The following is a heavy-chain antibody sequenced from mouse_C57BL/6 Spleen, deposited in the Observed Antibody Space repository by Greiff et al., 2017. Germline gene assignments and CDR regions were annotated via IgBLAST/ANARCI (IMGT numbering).Heavy chain of an antibody. V-gene: IGHV3-1*01. CDR2: ISYSGST. CDR3: AREGGNYDFLIWYFDV. J-gene: IGHJ1*03. CDR1: GYSITSGYD. Sequence: EVQLQESGPGMVKPSQSLSLTCTVTGYSITSGYDWHWIRHFPGNKLEWMGYISYSGSTNYNPSLKSRISITHDTSKNHFFLKVNSVTTEDTATYYCAREGGNYDFLIWYFDVWGTGTTVTVSS. D-gene: IGHD2-4*01.